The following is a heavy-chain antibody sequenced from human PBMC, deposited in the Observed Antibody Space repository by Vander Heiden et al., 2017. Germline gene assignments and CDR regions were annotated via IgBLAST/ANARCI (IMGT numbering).Heavy chain of an antibody. V-gene: IGHV4-31*03. J-gene: IGHJ5*02. Sequence: QVQLQESGPGLVKPSQTLSLTCTVSGGSISSGGYYWSWIRQHPGKGLEWIGYIYYSGSTYYNPSLKSRVTISVDTSKNQFSLKLSSVTAADTAVYYCARERHITMVRGGIGPGWELHPWGEGTLVTVSS. CDR2: IYYSGST. CDR1: GGSISSGGYY. D-gene: IGHD3-10*01. CDR3: ARERHITMVRGGIGPGWELHP.